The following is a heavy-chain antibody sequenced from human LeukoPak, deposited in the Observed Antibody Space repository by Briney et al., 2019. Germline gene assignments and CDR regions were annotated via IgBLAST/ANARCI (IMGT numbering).Heavy chain of an antibody. CDR2: ISSSSIYI. Sequence: GGSLRLSCAASGFTFSSYGMNWVRQAPGKGLEWVSSISSSSIYIYYADSVKGRFTISRDNAKNSLYLQMNSLRAEDTAVYYCARDNGYCSGGSCYHYYMDVWGKGTTVTISS. J-gene: IGHJ6*03. D-gene: IGHD2-15*01. V-gene: IGHV3-21*01. CDR1: GFTFSSYG. CDR3: ARDNGYCSGGSCYHYYMDV.